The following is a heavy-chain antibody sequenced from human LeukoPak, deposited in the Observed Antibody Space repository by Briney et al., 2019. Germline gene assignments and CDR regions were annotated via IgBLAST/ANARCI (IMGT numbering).Heavy chain of an antibody. J-gene: IGHJ5*02. V-gene: IGHV3-23*01. CDR2: ISGSGGST. CDR1: GFTFSSYA. CDR3: ASLYYYDSSGYYYRA. D-gene: IGHD3-22*01. Sequence: GGSLRLSCAASGFTFSSYAMSWVRQAPGKGLEWVSAISGSGGSTHYADSVKGRFTISRDNSKNTLYLQMNSLRAEDTAVYYCASLYYYDSSGYYYRAWGQGTLVTVSS.